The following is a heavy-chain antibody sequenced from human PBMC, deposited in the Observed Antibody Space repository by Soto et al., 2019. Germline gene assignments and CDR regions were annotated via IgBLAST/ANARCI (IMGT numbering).Heavy chain of an antibody. V-gene: IGHV5-51*01. J-gene: IGHJ3*02. CDR3: ARQRYSGYDYPGNFDI. CDR2: IYPGDSDT. CDR1: GYSFTSYW. Sequence: GESLKISCKGSGYSFTSYWIGWVRQMPGKGLEWMGIIYPGDSDTRYSPSFQGQVTISADKSISTAYLQWSSLKASDTAMYYCARQRYSGYDYPGNFDIWGQGTMVTVSS. D-gene: IGHD5-12*01.